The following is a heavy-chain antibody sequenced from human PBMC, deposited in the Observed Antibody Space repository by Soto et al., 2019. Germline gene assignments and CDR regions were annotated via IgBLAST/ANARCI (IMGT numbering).Heavy chain of an antibody. CDR1: GFSLSSTRMA. CDR2: IYWDDDK. J-gene: IGHJ4*02. D-gene: IGHD6-19*01. V-gene: IGHV2-5*02. Sequence: QITLKESGPTLVKPTQTLTLTCTFSGFSLSSTRMAVGWIRQPPGKALEWLTLIYWDDDKRYSPFLQSRLTITKDTPKTQVVRTISHMTPVDTARYYCAHIVVAGLGYYFDYWGQGTLVTVSS. CDR3: AHIVVAGLGYYFDY.